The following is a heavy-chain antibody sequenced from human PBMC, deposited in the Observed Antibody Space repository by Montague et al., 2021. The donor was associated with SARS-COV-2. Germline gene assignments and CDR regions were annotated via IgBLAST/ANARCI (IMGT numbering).Heavy chain of an antibody. V-gene: IGHV4-39*02. CDR1: GGSISSSNYY. Sequence: SETLSLTCTVAGGSISSSNYYWDWIRQLPGKGLEWIGSIYDSGSTYYNPSLKSRVTISVDTSKNHSSLKLSSVTAADTAVYYCARRGRKLLPVATTIGGFDIWGQGTMVTVSS. D-gene: IGHD5-12*01. CDR2: IYDSGST. CDR3: ARRGRKLLPVATTIGGFDI. J-gene: IGHJ3*02.